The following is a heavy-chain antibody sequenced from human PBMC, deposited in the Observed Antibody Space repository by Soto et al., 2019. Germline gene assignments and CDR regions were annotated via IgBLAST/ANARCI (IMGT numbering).Heavy chain of an antibody. Sequence: SETLSLTCAVSGGSISSGGYSWSWIRQPPGKGLEWIGYIYHSGSTYYNPSLKSRVTISVDRSKNQFSLKLSSVTAADTAVYYCARGRDYGGNSVYYYYGMDVWGQWTTVTVSS. D-gene: IGHD4-17*01. CDR3: ARGRDYGGNSVYYYYGMDV. J-gene: IGHJ6*02. CDR2: IYHSGST. CDR1: GGSISSGGYS. V-gene: IGHV4-30-2*01.